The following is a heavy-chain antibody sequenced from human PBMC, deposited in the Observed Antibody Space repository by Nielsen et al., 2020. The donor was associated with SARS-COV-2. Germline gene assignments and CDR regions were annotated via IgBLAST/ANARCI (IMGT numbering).Heavy chain of an antibody. CDR3: ARDSSCSSASCYYHHGMDV. V-gene: IGHV3-30-3*01. CDR2: ISSDGSSK. J-gene: IGHJ6*02. CDR1: RFSFRTYA. D-gene: IGHD2-2*01. Sequence: GGSLRLSCAASRFSFRTYAMHWVRQAPDKGPEWVAMISSDGSSKYYADSVKGRFSISRDNSMNTLYLQMNSLREEDTAVYYCARDSSCSSASCYYHHGMDVWGQGTTVTVSS.